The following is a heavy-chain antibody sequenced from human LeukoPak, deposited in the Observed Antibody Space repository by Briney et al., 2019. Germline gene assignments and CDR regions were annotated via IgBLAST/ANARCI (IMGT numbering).Heavy chain of an antibody. D-gene: IGHD6-19*01. V-gene: IGHV4-34*01. CDR1: GGSFSGYY. CDR2: INHSGST. J-gene: IGHJ4*02. CDR3: ARVCRQWQVQGRFDY. Sequence: SETLSLTCAVYGGSFSGYYWSWIRQPPGKGLGWIGEINHSGSTNYNPSLKSRVTISVDTSKNQFSLKLSSVTAADTAVYYCARVCRQWQVQGRFDYWGQGTLVTVSS.